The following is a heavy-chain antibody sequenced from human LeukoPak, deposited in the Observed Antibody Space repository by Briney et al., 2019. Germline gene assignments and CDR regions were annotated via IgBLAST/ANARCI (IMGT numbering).Heavy chain of an antibody. D-gene: IGHD1-26*01. CDR3: ARDLMGATWNWFDP. CDR1: GFTFSSYS. V-gene: IGHV3-21*01. J-gene: IGHJ5*02. Sequence: GGSLRLSCAASGFTFSSYSMNWVRQAPGKGLEWVSSISSSSSYIYYADSVKGRFTISGDNAKNSLYLQMNSLRAEDTAVYYCARDLMGATWNWFDPWGQGTLVTVSS. CDR2: ISSSSSYI.